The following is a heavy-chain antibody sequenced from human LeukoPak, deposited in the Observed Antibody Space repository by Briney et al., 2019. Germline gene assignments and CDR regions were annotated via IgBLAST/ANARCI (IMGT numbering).Heavy chain of an antibody. CDR2: ISGYNGNT. D-gene: IGHD2-21*02. J-gene: IGHJ2*01. CDR1: GYTFISYG. V-gene: IGHV1-18*01. Sequence: VASVKVSCKASGYTFISYGISWVRQAPGQGLEWMGWISGYNGNTNYAQNLQDRVTMTTDTSTSTAYMELRSLRSDDTAVYYCARGLGVVTAQSEQPKPRYFDLWGRGTQVTVSS. CDR3: ARGLGVVTAQSEQPKPRYFDL.